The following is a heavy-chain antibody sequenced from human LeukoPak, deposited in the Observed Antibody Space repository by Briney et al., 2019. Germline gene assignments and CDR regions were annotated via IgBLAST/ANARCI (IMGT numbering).Heavy chain of an antibody. Sequence: PGGSLRLSCAASGSTFSSYGMHWVRQAPGKGLEWVAVIWYDGSNKYYADSVKGRFTISRDNSKNTLYLQMNSLRAEDTAVYYCARGPYYDFWSGYYTDYWGQGTLVTVSS. CDR2: IWYDGSNK. CDR3: ARGPYYDFWSGYYTDY. CDR1: GSTFSSYG. V-gene: IGHV3-33*01. D-gene: IGHD3-3*01. J-gene: IGHJ4*02.